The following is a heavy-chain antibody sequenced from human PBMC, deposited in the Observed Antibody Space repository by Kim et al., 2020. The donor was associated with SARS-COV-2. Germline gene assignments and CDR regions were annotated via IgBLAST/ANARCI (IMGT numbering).Heavy chain of an antibody. Sequence: GGSLRLSCAASGFTFSSYWMSWVRQAPGKGLEWVANIKQDGSEKYYVDSVKGRFTISRDNAKNSLYLQMNSLRAEDTAVYYCARDFEQQLPYYGMDVWGQGTTVTVSS. V-gene: IGHV3-7*01. CDR3: ARDFEQQLPYYGMDV. J-gene: IGHJ6*02. CDR1: GFTFSSYW. D-gene: IGHD6-13*01. CDR2: IKQDGSEK.